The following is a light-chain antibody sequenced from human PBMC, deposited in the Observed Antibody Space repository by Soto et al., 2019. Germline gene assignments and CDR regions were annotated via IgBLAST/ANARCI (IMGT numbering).Light chain of an antibody. J-gene: IGLJ2*01. Sequence: QSVLTQPPSASGTPGQRVTISCSGSSSNIGSNTVNWYQELPGTAPKLLIYSDNQRPSGVPDRFSGYKSGTSASLAISGLQSEDEAEYYCAAWDDSLNVVIFAGGTKLTVL. CDR1: SSNIGSNT. CDR3: AAWDDSLNVVI. V-gene: IGLV1-44*01. CDR2: SDN.